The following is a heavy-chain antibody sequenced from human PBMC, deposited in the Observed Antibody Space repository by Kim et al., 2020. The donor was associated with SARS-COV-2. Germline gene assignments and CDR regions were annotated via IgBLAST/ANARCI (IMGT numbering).Heavy chain of an antibody. CDR3: ARDVPEYSSSWRTYYYYGMDV. D-gene: IGHD6-13*01. J-gene: IGHJ6*02. Sequence: ASVKVSCKASGYTFTSYYMHWVRQAPGQGLEWMGIINPSGGSTSYAQKFQGRVTMTRDTSTSTVYMELSSLRSEDTAVYYCARDVPEYSSSWRTYYYYGMDVWGQGTTVTVSS. CDR2: INPSGGST. V-gene: IGHV1-46*01. CDR1: GYTFTSYY.